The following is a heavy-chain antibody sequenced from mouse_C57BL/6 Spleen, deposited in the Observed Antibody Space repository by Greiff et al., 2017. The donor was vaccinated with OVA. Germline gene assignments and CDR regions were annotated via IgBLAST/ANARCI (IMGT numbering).Heavy chain of an antibody. D-gene: IGHD5-5*01. J-gene: IGHJ3*01. CDR3: ARELPAWFAY. CDR1: GYTFTSYW. CDR2: IYPGSGST. Sequence: QVHVKQPGAELVKPGASVKMSCKASGYTFTSYWITWVKQRPGQGLEWIGDIYPGSGSTNYNEKFKSKATLTVDTSSSTAYMQLSSLTSEDSAVYYCARELPAWFAYWGQGTLVTVSA. V-gene: IGHV1-55*01.